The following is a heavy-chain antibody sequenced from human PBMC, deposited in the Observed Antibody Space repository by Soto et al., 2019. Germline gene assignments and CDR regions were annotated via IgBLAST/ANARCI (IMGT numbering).Heavy chain of an antibody. J-gene: IGHJ6*02. CDR2: INPSGGST. D-gene: IGHD6-13*01. CDR1: GYTFTSYY. V-gene: IGHV1-46*01. CDR3: ARDLPLGIAASSFYYYGMDV. Sequence: QVQLVQSGAEVKKPGASVKVSCKASGYTFTSYYMHWVRQAPGQGLEWMGIINPSGGSTSYAQKFKGRVNMTRDTSTSTVYMELSSMRSEDTALYYCARDLPLGIAASSFYYYGMDVWGQGTTVTVSS.